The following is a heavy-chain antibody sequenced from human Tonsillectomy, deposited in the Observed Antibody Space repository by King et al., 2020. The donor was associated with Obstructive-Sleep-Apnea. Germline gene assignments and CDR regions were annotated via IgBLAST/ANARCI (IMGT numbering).Heavy chain of an antibody. Sequence: QLQESGPGLVKPSETLSLTCSVSGGGSIENYSWSWIRQPPRGGLEWIGYFYPSGPSNNNPSLKRRVSISIDTSNKRISLKMTSVTDADTAVYYCARGGGYSTGWYESMDVWGQGTAVTVSS. V-gene: IGHV4-59*01. J-gene: IGHJ6*02. CDR1: GGGSIENYS. D-gene: IGHD6-19*01. CDR2: FYPSGPS. CDR3: ARGGGYSTGWYESMDV.